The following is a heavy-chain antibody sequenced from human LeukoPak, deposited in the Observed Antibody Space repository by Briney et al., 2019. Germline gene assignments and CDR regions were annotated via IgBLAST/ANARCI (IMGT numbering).Heavy chain of an antibody. V-gene: IGHV3-15*01. CDR2: IKSKTDGGTT. D-gene: IGHD1-7*01. J-gene: IGHJ6*03. CDR3: PSASWNWNYPNYMDV. CDR1: GFTFSNAW. Sequence: RPGGSLRLSCAASGFTFSNAWMSWVRQAPGKGLEWVGRIKSKTDGGTTDYASPVKGIITIARDDSKNTLYLQMNSLKTEDTAVYYCPSASWNWNYPNYMDVSGKGTTVTVSS.